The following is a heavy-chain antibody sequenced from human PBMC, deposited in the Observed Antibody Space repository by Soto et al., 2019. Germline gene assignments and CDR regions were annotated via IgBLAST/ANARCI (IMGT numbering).Heavy chain of an antibody. D-gene: IGHD1-20*01. Sequence: SETLSHTCTVPNGSNRRYYWISIPAPPGKGLEWIGYIYYSENTYYNPSLKSRVAMSGDTSKNQFSLKLSSVTAADTAVYYCANLDMFTFVGLTAPYNEFAFWG. CDR3: ANLDMFTFVGLTAPYNEFAF. V-gene: IGHV4-59*04. J-gene: IGHJ3*01. CDR1: NGSNRRYY. CDR2: IYYSENT.